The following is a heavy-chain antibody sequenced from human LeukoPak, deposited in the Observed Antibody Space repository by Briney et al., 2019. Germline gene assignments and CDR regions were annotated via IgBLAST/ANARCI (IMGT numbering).Heavy chain of an antibody. J-gene: IGHJ4*02. V-gene: IGHV3-64D*09. CDR2: INDNGGRT. CDR3: ASDGIAVDRGIGYFDY. CDR1: GFTFSRYA. Sequence: PGGSLRLSCSASGFTFSRYAMHWVRQAPGKGLEYVSGINDNGGRTHYGDSVKGRFSISRDNSKNTLHLQMSTLRAEDTALYYCASDGIAVDRGIGYFDYWGQGTLVTVSS. D-gene: IGHD6-13*01.